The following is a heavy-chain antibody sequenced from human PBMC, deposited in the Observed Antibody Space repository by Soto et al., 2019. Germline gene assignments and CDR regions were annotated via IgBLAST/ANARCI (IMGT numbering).Heavy chain of an antibody. V-gene: IGHV3-23*01. Sequence: GSLKRACVASGYPFGDYAMRWVRHAPGKGLEWVSAIGPTEAHAPAYAASVKGRFTISRDNSRNILYLQMTNLRAEDTGVYYCAKDAIPYNGRDDAFDLWGQGTMVTVSS. J-gene: IGHJ3*01. CDR2: IGPTEAHAP. D-gene: IGHD2-2*02. CDR3: AKDAIPYNGRDDAFDL. CDR1: GYPFGDYA.